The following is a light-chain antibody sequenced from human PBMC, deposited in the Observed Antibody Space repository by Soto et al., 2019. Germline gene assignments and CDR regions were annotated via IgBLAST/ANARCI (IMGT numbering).Light chain of an antibody. V-gene: IGLV1-40*01. CDR1: SSNIGAGYD. CDR3: QSYDTSLSGSL. CDR2: RNN. J-gene: IGLJ2*01. Sequence: QSALTQPPSVSGAPGQRVTISCTGTSSNIGAGYDVHWYQQLPGTAPKLLIYRNNHRPSGVPDRFSGSKSDTSASLAITGLQAEDEADYYCQSYDTSLSGSLFGGGTKLTVL.